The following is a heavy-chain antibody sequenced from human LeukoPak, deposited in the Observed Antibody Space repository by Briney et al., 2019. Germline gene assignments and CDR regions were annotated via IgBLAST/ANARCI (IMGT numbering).Heavy chain of an antibody. CDR1: GGSISSSSYY. D-gene: IGHD2-21*02. CDR2: IYYSGST. J-gene: IGHJ3*02. V-gene: IGHV4-39*07. CDR3: ARVKGHIVVVTAQNAFDI. Sequence: SETLSLTCTVSGGSISSSSYYWGWIRQPPGKGLEWIGSIYYSGSTYYNPSLKSRVTISVDTSKNQFSLKLSSVTAAGTAVYYCARVKGHIVVVTAQNAFDIWGQGTMVTVSS.